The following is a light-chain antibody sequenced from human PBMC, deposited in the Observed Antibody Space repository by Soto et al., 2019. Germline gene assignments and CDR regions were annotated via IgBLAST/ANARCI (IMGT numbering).Light chain of an antibody. CDR2: KVS. CDR1: QSVLYSSNNKNY. J-gene: IGKJ1*01. V-gene: IGKV2-30*01. Sequence: VMTQSPDSLAVSLGERATINCKSSQSVLYSSNNKNYLAWFQQRPGQSPRRLIYKVSNRDSGVPDRFSGSGSGTDFTLKISRVEAEDVGVYYCMQSTHWPPTFGQGTKVDIK. CDR3: MQSTHWPPT.